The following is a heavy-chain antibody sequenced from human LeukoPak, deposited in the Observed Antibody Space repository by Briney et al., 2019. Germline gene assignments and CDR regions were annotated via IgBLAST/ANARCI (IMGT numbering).Heavy chain of an antibody. CDR3: AGPGGLRGLDS. CDR1: GGSISRSSYY. Sequence: PSETLSLTCTVSGGSISRSSYYWAWIRQPPGKGLEWLGSNYFGVSTYYNPSLKSRVTISIDTSKNQFSLKLSSVTAADTAVYYCAGPGGLRGLDSWGQGTLVTVSS. V-gene: IGHV4-39*01. J-gene: IGHJ4*02. CDR2: NYFGVST. D-gene: IGHD3-16*01.